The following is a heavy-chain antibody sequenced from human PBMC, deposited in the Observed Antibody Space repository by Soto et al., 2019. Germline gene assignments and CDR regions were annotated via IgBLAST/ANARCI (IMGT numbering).Heavy chain of an antibody. CDR3: ARPYGSSSYYSYWYFDL. Sequence: QLQLQESGPGLVKPSETLSLTCTVSGGSIHSSSYYSVWIRQPPGRGLEWIGSIFYSGNTYYNPSLKSRVTISVDTSKNQFSLKLSSVTAADTAVHFCARPYGSSSYYSYWYFDLWGRGTLVTVSS. V-gene: IGHV4-39*01. J-gene: IGHJ2*01. CDR1: GGSIHSSSYY. D-gene: IGHD3-22*01. CDR2: IFYSGNT.